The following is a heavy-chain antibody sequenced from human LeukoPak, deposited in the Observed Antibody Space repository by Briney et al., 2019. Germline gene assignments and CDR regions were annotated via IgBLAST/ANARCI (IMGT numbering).Heavy chain of an antibody. J-gene: IGHJ6*03. Sequence: SQTLSLTCTVSGGSISSGSYYWSWIRQPAGKGLEWIGRVYNSGSTNYNPSLKSRVTISVDTSKNQFSLKLSSVTAADTAVYYCARTGGSGSYYHDYYYYMDVWGKGTTVTISS. V-gene: IGHV4-61*02. CDR3: ARTGGSGSYYHDYYYYMDV. CDR1: GGSISSGSYY. CDR2: VYNSGST. D-gene: IGHD3-10*01.